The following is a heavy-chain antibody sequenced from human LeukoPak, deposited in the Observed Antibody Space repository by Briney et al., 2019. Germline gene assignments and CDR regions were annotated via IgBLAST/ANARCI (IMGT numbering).Heavy chain of an antibody. J-gene: IGHJ3*02. CDR1: GDSISSYY. V-gene: IGHV4-59*01. D-gene: IGHD2-8*01. CDR3: ARVSGVWAFDI. Sequence: AETLSLTCTVWGDSISSYYWRWLRQPPGRGLEGGGYIYYSGSTNYNPSLKSRVTISVDTSKNQFSLKLSSVTAADTAVYYCARVSGVWAFDIWGQGTMVTVSS. CDR2: IYYSGST.